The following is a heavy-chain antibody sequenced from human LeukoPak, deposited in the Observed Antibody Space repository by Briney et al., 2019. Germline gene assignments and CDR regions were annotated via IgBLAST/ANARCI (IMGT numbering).Heavy chain of an antibody. CDR1: GFIFSNYW. CDR3: ARAHYMDV. J-gene: IGHJ6*03. Sequence: GGSLRLSCAASGFIFSNYWMHWVRQAPGEGLVWVSRMKSDGSSTSYADSVKGRFTISRDNAKNTLYLQMNSLRAEDTAVYYCARAHYMDVWGKGTTVTVSS. CDR2: MKSDGSST. V-gene: IGHV3-74*01.